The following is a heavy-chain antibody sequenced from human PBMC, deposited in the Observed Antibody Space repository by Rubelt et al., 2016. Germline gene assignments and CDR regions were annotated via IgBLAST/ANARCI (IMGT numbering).Heavy chain of an antibody. D-gene: IGHD4-17*01. J-gene: IGHJ3*02. V-gene: IGHV5-10-1*01. CDR1: SFTSYW. CDR3: ASPTTVTTYDAFDI. CDR2: TDLSDSYT. Sequence: SFTSYWISWVRQMPGKGLEWMGRTDLSDSYTNYSPSFQGHVTISADKSISTAYLQWSSLKASDTAMYYCASPTTVTTYDAFDIWGQGTMVTVSS.